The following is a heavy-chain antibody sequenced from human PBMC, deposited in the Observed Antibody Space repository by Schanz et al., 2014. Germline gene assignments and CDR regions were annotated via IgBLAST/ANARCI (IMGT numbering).Heavy chain of an antibody. Sequence: VQLVQSGAEVKRPGASVKVSCKASGYTFTSYGINWVRQAPGQGLEWMGRIIPILGIANYAQNFQGRVTFTADKSTSTAYMELSSLRYEDTALYYCARGTMPGTFDIWGQGTMVTGSS. CDR2: IIPILGIA. CDR1: GYTFTSYG. V-gene: IGHV1-69*09. D-gene: IGHD2-2*01. J-gene: IGHJ3*02. CDR3: ARGTMPGTFDI.